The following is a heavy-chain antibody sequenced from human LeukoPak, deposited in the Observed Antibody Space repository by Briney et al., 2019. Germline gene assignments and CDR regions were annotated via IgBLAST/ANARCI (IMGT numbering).Heavy chain of an antibody. Sequence: GGSLRLSCAASGFTFNVYNMNWVRQAPGKGLEWVSSISGSGTYMYYADSVKGRFTVSRDNAKNVLYLQLQSLRAEDTAVYFCASRTGATSPFDYWGQGTLVTVSS. V-gene: IGHV3-21*01. D-gene: IGHD1-26*01. CDR1: GFTFNVYN. CDR2: ISGSGTYM. J-gene: IGHJ4*02. CDR3: ASRTGATSPFDY.